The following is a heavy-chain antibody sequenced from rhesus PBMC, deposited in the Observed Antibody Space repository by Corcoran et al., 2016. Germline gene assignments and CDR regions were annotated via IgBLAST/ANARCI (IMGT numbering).Heavy chain of an antibody. CDR3: AGHGPRSPFYY. CDR1: GGSISGSY. CDR2: IEGSSGST. D-gene: IGHD3-3*01. V-gene: IGHV4-147*01. Sequence: QVQLQESGPGLVKPSETLSLTCAVSGGSISGSYWSWIRQPPGKGLGWLGRIEGSSGSTDDIPSLTSRVTISTDTSMTQFSLKLRSVTAADTAVYYCAGHGPRSPFYYWGQGVLVTVSS. J-gene: IGHJ4*01.